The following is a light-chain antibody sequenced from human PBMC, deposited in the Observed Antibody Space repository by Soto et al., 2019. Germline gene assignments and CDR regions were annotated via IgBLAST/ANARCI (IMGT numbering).Light chain of an antibody. V-gene: IGLV7-46*01. CDR3: LLSYSGARV. J-gene: IGLJ3*02. Sequence: QAVETQEPSLTVSPGGTVTLTCGSSTGAVTSGHYPYWFQQKPGQAPRTLVYNTSDKHSWAPARFSGSLLGGKAALTLSGAQPEDEAEYYCLLSYSGARVFGGGTKVTVL. CDR2: NTS. CDR1: TGAVTSGHY.